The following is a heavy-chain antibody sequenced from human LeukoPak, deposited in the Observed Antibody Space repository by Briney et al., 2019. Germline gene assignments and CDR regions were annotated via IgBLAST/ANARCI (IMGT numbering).Heavy chain of an antibody. Sequence: ASVKVSCTTSGYSFTNYYIRWVRQAPGQGLEWMGWINPSSGGTEYAQKFQGRVTMTGDTSISTAYLELSSLRSEDTAVYYCARDRGRSWYVDYWGQGTLVTVSS. CDR1: GYSFTNYY. CDR3: ARDRGRSWYVDY. V-gene: IGHV1-2*02. CDR2: INPSSGGT. J-gene: IGHJ4*02. D-gene: IGHD6-13*01.